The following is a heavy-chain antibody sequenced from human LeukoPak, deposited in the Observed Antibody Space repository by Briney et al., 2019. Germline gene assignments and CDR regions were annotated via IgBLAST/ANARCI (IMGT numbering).Heavy chain of an antibody. CDR3: ARPGYCSATTCTGHLDV. J-gene: IGHJ4*02. CDR1: GESLSRYY. D-gene: IGHD2-2*01. CDR2: INHRGDT. Sequence: SETLSLTCAVYGESLSRYYWTWIRQPPGKGLEWIGEINHRGDTNYNPSLKSRVTISVDTSKNQFSLKVRSVTAAATGVYYCARPGYCSATTCTGHLDVWGQGTLATVSS. V-gene: IGHV4-34*01.